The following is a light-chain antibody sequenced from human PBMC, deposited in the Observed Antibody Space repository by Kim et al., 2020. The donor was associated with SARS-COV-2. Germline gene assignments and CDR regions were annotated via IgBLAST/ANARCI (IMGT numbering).Light chain of an antibody. CDR2: DAS. Sequence: SESGGDRVTITCRASQDISRSLAWYQQKPGKPPKVLIYDASRLESGVTSRFSGSGSGTDFTLTISSLQPEDFATYYCQHYDDYPFTFGGGTRVEI. CDR3: QHYDDYPFT. J-gene: IGKJ4*01. CDR1: QDISRS. V-gene: IGKV1D-13*01.